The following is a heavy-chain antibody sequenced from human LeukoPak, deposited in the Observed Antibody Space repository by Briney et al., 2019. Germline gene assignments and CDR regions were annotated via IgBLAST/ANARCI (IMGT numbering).Heavy chain of an antibody. CDR1: GFSFSSYW. D-gene: IGHD3-9*01. V-gene: IGHV3-7*03. Sequence: GGSLRLSCAASGFSFSSYWMSWVRQAPGKGLEWVANIKQDGSQKYYVDSVKGRFTISRDNAKNSLYLQMNSLRVEDSAVYYCVRGLGTGSYWGQGTLVTVSP. CDR3: VRGLGTGSY. J-gene: IGHJ4*02. CDR2: IKQDGSQK.